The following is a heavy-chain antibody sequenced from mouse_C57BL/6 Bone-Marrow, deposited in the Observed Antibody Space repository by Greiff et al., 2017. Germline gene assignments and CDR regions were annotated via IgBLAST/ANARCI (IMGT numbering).Heavy chain of an antibody. CDR2: INPNNGGT. J-gene: IGHJ2*01. Sequence: EVQLQQSGPELVKPGASVKISCKASGYTFTDYYMNWVKQSHGKSLEWIGDINPNNGGTSYNQKFKGKATLTVDKSSSTAYMELRSLTSEDSAVYYCAGYDGYPWFAYWGQGTTLTVSS. D-gene: IGHD2-3*01. V-gene: IGHV1-26*01. CDR1: GYTFTDYY. CDR3: AGYDGYPWFAY.